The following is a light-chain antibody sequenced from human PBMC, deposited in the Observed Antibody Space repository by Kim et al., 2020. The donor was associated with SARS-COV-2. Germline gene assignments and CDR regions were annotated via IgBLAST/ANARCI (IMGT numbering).Light chain of an antibody. Sequence: PGGTVTPTCCCIAGSGTHCHYPYWIQQKPGQAPRTLIYDTANKHSWTPARFSGSLLGGKAALTLSDAQPEDEAEYYCLLFYSGVQIFGGGTQLTVL. V-gene: IGLV7-46*01. CDR3: LLFYSGVQI. J-gene: IGLJ2*01. CDR2: DTA. CDR1: AGSGTHCHY.